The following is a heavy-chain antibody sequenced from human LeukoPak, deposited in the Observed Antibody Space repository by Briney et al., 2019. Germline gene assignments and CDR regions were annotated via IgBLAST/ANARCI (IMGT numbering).Heavy chain of an antibody. CDR2: IYYSGST. CDR1: GGSISGSNW. J-gene: IGHJ5*02. D-gene: IGHD5-18*01. V-gene: IGHV4-39*01. CDR3: ARASAMVTGYWFDP. Sequence: SETLSLTCAVSGGSISGSNWWTWVRQPPGKGLEWIGSIYYSGSTYYNPSLKSRDTISVDTSKNQFSLKLSSVTAADTAVYYCARASAMVTGYWFDPWGQGTLVTVSS.